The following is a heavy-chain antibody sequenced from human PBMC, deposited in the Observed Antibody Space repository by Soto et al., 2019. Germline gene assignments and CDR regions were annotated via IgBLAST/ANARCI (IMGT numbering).Heavy chain of an antibody. CDR2: IYHSGST. CDR3: ARETHYYYGMDV. Sequence: QLQLQESGSGLVKPSQTLSLTCAVSGGSISSGGYSWSWIRQPPGKGLEWIGYIYHSGSTHYNPALKSRLTISVDRSKNQFALKLSSVTAADTAVYYCARETHYYYGMDVWGQGTTVTVSS. J-gene: IGHJ6*02. CDR1: GGSISSGGYS. V-gene: IGHV4-30-2*01.